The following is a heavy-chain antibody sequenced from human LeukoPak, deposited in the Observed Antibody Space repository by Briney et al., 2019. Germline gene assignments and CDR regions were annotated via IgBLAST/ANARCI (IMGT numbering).Heavy chain of an antibody. J-gene: IGHJ4*02. D-gene: IGHD3-10*01. CDR1: EFTFSTYS. V-gene: IGHV3-21*01. CDR2: ISSGSTYI. Sequence: GGSLRLSCAASEFTFSTYSMNWVRQAPGKGLEWVSSISSGSTYIYYADSVKGRFTISRDNAKNSLYLQMNSLRAEDTAVYYCVRGSGSYYSWDYWGQGTLVTVSS. CDR3: VRGSGSYYSWDY.